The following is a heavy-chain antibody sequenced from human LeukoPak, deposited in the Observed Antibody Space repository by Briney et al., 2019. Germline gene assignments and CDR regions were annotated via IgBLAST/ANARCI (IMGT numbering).Heavy chain of an antibody. CDR3: VRPGSDIANWPNY. J-gene: IGHJ4*02. CDR2: IYPGDSCT. V-gene: IGHV5-51*01. CDR1: GYSFTSYW. D-gene: IGHD1-1*01. Sequence: GESLKISCKGSGYSFTSYWIGWVRQMPGKGLEWMGIIYPGDSCTRYSPSFQGQVTISADKSIRTAYLQWSSLKASDTAIYYCVRPGSDIANWPNYWGQGTLITVAS.